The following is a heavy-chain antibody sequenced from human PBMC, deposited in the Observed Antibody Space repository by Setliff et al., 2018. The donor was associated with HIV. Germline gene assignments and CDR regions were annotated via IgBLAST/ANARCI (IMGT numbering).Heavy chain of an antibody. D-gene: IGHD3-22*01. CDR2: IYTSGST. CDR1: GGSISTYY. Sequence: SETLSLTCTVSGGSISTYYWSWIRQPAGKGLEWIGRIYTSGSTNYNPSVKSRVTMSVDTSKNQFSLKLSSVTAADTAVYYCARGTYYYDSSGFRDAFDIWGQGTMVTVSS. V-gene: IGHV4-4*07. J-gene: IGHJ3*02. CDR3: ARGTYYYDSSGFRDAFDI.